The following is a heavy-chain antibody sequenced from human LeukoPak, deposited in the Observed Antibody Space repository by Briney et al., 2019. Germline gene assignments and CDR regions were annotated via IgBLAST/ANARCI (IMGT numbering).Heavy chain of an antibody. D-gene: IGHD5-24*01. V-gene: IGHV3-20*04. J-gene: IGHJ4*02. Sequence: PGGSLRLSCAASGFTFSSYSMNWVRQAPGKGLEWVSGITWNSGSIGYADSVKGRFTISRDNAKNSLYLQMNSLRAEDTAVYYCARDGDGYNYKLDYWGQGTLVTVSS. CDR1: GFTFSSYS. CDR2: ITWNSGSI. CDR3: ARDGDGYNYKLDY.